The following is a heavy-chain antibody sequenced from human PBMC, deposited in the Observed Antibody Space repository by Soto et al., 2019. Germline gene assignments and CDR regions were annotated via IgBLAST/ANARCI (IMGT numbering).Heavy chain of an antibody. CDR3: AKCPGYDFWSWFDY. J-gene: IGHJ4*02. CDR2: ISYDGVNK. D-gene: IGHD3-3*01. V-gene: IGHV3-30*18. CDR1: GFTFSGHG. Sequence: QVQLVESGGGVVQPGRSLRLSCAASGFTFSGHGMHWVRQAPGKGLEWVAVISYDGVNKFYADSVKGRFTISRDNSKDTLDLQMNSRRTEDTAVYYCAKCPGYDFWSWFDYWGQGIVVTVSS.